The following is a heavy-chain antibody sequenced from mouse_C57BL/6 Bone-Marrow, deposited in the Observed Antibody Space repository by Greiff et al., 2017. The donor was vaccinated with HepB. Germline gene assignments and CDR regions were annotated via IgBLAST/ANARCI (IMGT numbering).Heavy chain of an antibody. CDR1: GYTFTSYW. V-gene: IGHV1-69*01. D-gene: IGHD2-1*01. CDR3: ATYGKYFDY. Sequence: QVQLKQSGAELVMPGASVKLSCKASGYTFTSYWMHWVKQRPGQGLEWIGEIDPSDSYTNYNQKFKGKSTLTVDKSSSTAYMQLSSLTSEDSAVYYCATYGKYFDYWGQGTTLTVSS. J-gene: IGHJ2*01. CDR2: IDPSDSYT.